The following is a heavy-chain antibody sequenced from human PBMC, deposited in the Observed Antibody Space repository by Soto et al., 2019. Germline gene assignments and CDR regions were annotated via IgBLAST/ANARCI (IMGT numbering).Heavy chain of an antibody. D-gene: IGHD6-6*01. Sequence: ASVKVSCKASGYTFTSYDINWVRQATGQGLERMGWMNPNSGNTGYAQKFQGRVTMTRNTSISTAYMELSSLRSEDTAVYYCARGRIAARSPMRYYYYYYMDVWGKGTTVTVS. V-gene: IGHV1-8*01. CDR2: MNPNSGNT. CDR3: ARGRIAARSPMRYYYYYYMDV. CDR1: GYTFTSYD. J-gene: IGHJ6*03.